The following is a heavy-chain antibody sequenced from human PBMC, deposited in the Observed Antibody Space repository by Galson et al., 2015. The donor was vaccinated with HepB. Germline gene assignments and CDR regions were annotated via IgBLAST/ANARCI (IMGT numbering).Heavy chain of an antibody. J-gene: IGHJ3*02. CDR2: IYSDGSNR. V-gene: IGHV3-74*01. Sequence: SLRLSCAASGFTFSRFWMHWVRQAPGKGLVWVSRIYSDGSNRDYADSVKGRFTISRDNAKNNLYLQMNSLRVEDTAVYFCARDRGGGYYPDNAFDIWGQGTMVTVFS. CDR3: ARDRGGGYYPDNAFDI. CDR1: GFTFSRFW. D-gene: IGHD6-25*01.